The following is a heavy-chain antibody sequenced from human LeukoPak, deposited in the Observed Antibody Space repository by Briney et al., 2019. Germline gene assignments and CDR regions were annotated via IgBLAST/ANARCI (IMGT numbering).Heavy chain of an antibody. J-gene: IGHJ4*02. CDR2: FSASGST. D-gene: IGHD1-14*01. CDR3: ARASTNAAPTGY. V-gene: IGHV4-4*07. Sequence: SETLSLTCTVSGGSISSYFWSWIRRPAGKGLEWIGRFSASGSTNYNPSLKRRVTMSVDTSKNQFSLKLSSVTAADTAVYYCARASTNAAPTGYWGQGTLVTVSS. CDR1: GGSISSYF.